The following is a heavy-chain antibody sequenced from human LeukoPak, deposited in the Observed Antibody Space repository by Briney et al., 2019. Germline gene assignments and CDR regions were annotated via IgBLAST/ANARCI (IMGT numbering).Heavy chain of an antibody. CDR3: ARDRSVYIERYHGMDV. CDR1: GFTVSSNY. CDR2: IYSGGST. D-gene: IGHD5-12*01. J-gene: IGHJ6*02. V-gene: IGHV3-53*01. Sequence: GGSLRLSCAASGFTVSSNYMSWVRQAPGKGLEWVSVIYSGGSTYYADSVKGRFTISRDNSKNTLYLQMNSLRAEDTAVYYCARDRSVYIERYHGMDVWGQGTTVTVSS.